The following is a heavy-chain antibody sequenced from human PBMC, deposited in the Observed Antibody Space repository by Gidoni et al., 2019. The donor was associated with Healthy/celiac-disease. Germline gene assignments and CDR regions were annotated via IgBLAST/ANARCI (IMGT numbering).Heavy chain of an antibody. D-gene: IGHD6-19*01. CDR3: ARDVGRSGWYVGTNYYNGMDV. CDR1: GFTFSSYS. Sequence: EVQLVESGGGLVKPGGSLRLSCAASGFTFSSYSMNWVRQAPGKGLGGGSSISSSSSYIYNADSVKGRYSISRDKAQKALYLQMNSLRAEDTAVYYCARDVGRSGWYVGTNYYNGMDVWGQGTTVTVSS. V-gene: IGHV3-21*01. CDR2: ISSSSSYI. J-gene: IGHJ6*02.